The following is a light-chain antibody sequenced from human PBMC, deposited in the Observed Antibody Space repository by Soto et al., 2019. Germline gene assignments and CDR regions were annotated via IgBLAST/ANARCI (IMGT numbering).Light chain of an antibody. CDR1: QTVRNN. V-gene: IGKV3-15*01. Sequence: EFVLTQSPGTLSLSPGERATLSCRASQTVRNNYLAWYQQKPDQAPRLLIYGISTRATDIPARFSGSGSGTEFTLTISSLQSEDFAVYYCQQYNNWPLTFGGGTKVDI. CDR2: GIS. J-gene: IGKJ4*01. CDR3: QQYNNWPLT.